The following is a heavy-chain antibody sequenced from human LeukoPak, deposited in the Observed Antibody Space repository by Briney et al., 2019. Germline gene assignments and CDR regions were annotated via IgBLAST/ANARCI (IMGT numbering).Heavy chain of an antibody. CDR3: TTRLRNHFDY. Sequence: GGSLGLSFPTSGFPFSSLTINWVRPAPRKGVEWVSTISDGSRDTHYAGSVKGRYTISRDDSQNIVYLQMDSLRAEDTALYYCTTRLRNHFDYWGQGTQVTVSS. D-gene: IGHD5-12*01. CDR2: ISDGSRDT. V-gene: IGHV3-23*01. J-gene: IGHJ4*02. CDR1: GFPFSSLT.